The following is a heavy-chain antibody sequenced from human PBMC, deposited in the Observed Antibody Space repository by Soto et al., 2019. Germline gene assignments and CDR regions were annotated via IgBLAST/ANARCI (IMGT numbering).Heavy chain of an antibody. Sequence: PGGSLRLSCAASGFTFSSYAMHWVRQAPGKGLEWVAVISYDGSNKYYADSVKGRFTISRDNSKNTLYLQMNSLRAEDTAVYYSARRQWRHGAFDIWGQGTMVTVSS. D-gene: IGHD6-19*01. J-gene: IGHJ3*02. CDR1: GFTFSSYA. CDR2: ISYDGSNK. V-gene: IGHV3-30-3*01. CDR3: ARRQWRHGAFDI.